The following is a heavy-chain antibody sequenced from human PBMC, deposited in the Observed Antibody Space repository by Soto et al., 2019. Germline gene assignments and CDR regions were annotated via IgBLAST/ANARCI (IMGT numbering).Heavy chain of an antibody. CDR3: ARDKPQQIVGYNYYYGMDV. CDR1: GYTFTSFG. D-gene: IGHD6-6*01. Sequence: QLHLVQSGAEAKKPGASVKVSCTASGYTFTSFGVSWVRQVPGQGLEWMGWISGYNGDTDYAQKFQGRVTMTTDRYTSTAYMEVRSLRSDDRAVYYCARDKPQQIVGYNYYYGMDVWGQGTTVTVSS. V-gene: IGHV1-18*04. CDR2: ISGYNGDT. J-gene: IGHJ6*02.